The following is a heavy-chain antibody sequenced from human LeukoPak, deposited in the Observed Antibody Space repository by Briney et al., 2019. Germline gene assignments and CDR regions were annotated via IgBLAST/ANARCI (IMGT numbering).Heavy chain of an antibody. J-gene: IGHJ4*02. D-gene: IGHD6-13*01. Sequence: SETLSLTCAVYGGSFSGYYWSWIRQPPGKGLEWIGEINHSGSTNYNPSLTSRVTISVDTSKNQFSLKLSSVTAADTAVYYCARGRRSVGIAAAGTFRRPFDYWGQGTLVTVSS. CDR2: INHSGST. CDR3: ARGRRSVGIAAAGTFRRPFDY. V-gene: IGHV4-34*01. CDR1: GGSFSGYY.